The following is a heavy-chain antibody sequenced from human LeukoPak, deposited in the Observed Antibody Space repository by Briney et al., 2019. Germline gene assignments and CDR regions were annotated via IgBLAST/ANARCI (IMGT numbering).Heavy chain of an antibody. V-gene: IGHV4-39*07. CDR3: ARGPLDGAPDAFDI. Sequence: SETLSLTCTVSGGSISRSSYYWGWIRQPPGKGLEWIGSIYYSGSTNYNPSLKSRVTISVDTSKNQFSLKLSSVTAADTAVYYCARGPLDGAPDAFDIWGQGTMVTVSS. CDR1: GGSISRSSYY. CDR2: IYYSGST. J-gene: IGHJ3*02.